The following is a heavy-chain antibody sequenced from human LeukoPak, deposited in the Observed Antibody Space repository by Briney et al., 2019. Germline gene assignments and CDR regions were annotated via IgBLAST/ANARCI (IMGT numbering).Heavy chain of an antibody. CDR1: GFTFSDYY. CDR3: AKDRAHYYDSSGYSHYFDY. Sequence: GGSLRLSCAASGFTFSDYYMSWIRQAPGKGLEWVSYISSSGSTIYYADSVKGRFTISRDNAKNSLYLQMNSLRAEDTAVYYCAKDRAHYYDSSGYSHYFDYWGQGTLVTVSS. J-gene: IGHJ4*02. CDR2: ISSSGSTI. D-gene: IGHD3-22*01. V-gene: IGHV3-11*04.